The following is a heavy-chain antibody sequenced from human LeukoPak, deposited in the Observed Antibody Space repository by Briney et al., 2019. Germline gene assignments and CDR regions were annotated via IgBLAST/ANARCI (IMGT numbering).Heavy chain of an antibody. CDR2: YSGST. J-gene: IGHJ4*02. D-gene: IGHD3-22*01. CDR3: ARDADATDGSGYYYYFDY. Sequence: SETLSLTCTVSGGSISSYYWSWIRQPPGKGLEWIGYYSGSTNYNPSLKSRVTISVDTSKKQFSLKLSSVTAADTAVYYCARDADATDGSGYYYYFDYWGQGTLVTVSS. V-gene: IGHV4-59*12. CDR1: GGSISSYY.